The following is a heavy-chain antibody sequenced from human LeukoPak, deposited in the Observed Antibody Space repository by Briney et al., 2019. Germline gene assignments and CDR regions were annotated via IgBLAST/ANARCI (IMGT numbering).Heavy chain of an antibody. CDR3: AKGPYNWNYFDY. J-gene: IGHJ4*02. CDR2: ISDSGDSS. CDR1: GFTFNTYA. Sequence: GGSLRLSCAASGFTFNTYAMNWVRQAPGKGLEWVSVISDSGDSSKYVDSVEDRFIISRDNSKNTLYLQMTSLRVEDTAVYYCAKGPYNWNYFDYWGQGTLVTVSS. D-gene: IGHD1-20*01. V-gene: IGHV3-23*01.